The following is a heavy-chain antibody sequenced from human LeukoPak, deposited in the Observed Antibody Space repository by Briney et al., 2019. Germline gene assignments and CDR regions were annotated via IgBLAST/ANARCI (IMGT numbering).Heavy chain of an antibody. J-gene: IGHJ6*03. D-gene: IGHD6-13*01. Sequence: SETLSLTCAVYGGSFSGYYWSWIRQPPGKGLEWIGEVNHSGSTNYNPSLKSRVTISVDTSKNQFSLKLSSVTAADTAVYYCARGAPYSSSWNYYYYYMDVWGKGTTVTVSS. CDR2: VNHSGST. V-gene: IGHV4-34*01. CDR3: ARGAPYSSSWNYYYYYMDV. CDR1: GGSFSGYY.